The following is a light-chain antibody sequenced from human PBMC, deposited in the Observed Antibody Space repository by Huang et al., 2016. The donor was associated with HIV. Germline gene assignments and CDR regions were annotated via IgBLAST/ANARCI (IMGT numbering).Light chain of an antibody. CDR2: GDT. J-gene: IGKJ1*01. CDR3: LQYDSVPQT. Sequence: DIVMIQSPDSLAVSPGERATIKCKSRQSGLYCLSKKNYLAWFQQKPGRAPKLLIYGDTTRESGGPDRFSGSGSGTDFTLTINNLQAEDVAVYFCLQYDSVPQTFGHGTKVEI. CDR1: QSGLYCLSKKNY. V-gene: IGKV4-1*01.